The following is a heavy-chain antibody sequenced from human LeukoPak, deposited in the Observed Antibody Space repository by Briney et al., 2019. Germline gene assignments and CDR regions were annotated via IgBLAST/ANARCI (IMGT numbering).Heavy chain of an antibody. V-gene: IGHV3-30*18. J-gene: IGHJ4*02. CDR3: AKAPERGYSYGYFNY. CDR1: GFTFSSYG. CDR2: ISYDGSNK. D-gene: IGHD5-18*01. Sequence: PGGSLRLSCAASGFTFSSYGMHWVRQAPGKGLEWVAVISYDGSNKYYADSVKGRFTISRDNSKNTLYLQMNSLRAKDTAVYYCAKAPERGYSYGYFNYWGQGTLVTVSS.